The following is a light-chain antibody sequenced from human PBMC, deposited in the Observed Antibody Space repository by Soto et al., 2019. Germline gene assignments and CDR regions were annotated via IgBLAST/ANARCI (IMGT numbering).Light chain of an antibody. CDR3: QHYNNHPLA. J-gene: IGKJ4*01. CDR1: HDINNY. Sequence: DIQMTQSPSSLSASVGDRVTITCQASHDINNYLNWYRQKPGKAPELLIYDASNLKTGVPSRFSGGGSGADFSLTISSLQPEDIATYFCQHYNNHPLAFGGGTKVDNK. V-gene: IGKV1-33*01. CDR2: DAS.